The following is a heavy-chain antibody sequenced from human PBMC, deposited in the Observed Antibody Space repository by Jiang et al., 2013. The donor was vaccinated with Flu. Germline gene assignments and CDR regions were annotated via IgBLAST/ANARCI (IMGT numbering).Heavy chain of an antibody. Sequence: SLKISCKASGYTFTNYWIGWVRQMPGKGLEWMGIIYPGDSDTRYSPSFQGQVTISADKSISTAYLQWSSLKASDTAMYYCARLAGRYSSYFGMDVWGQGTTVTVSS. J-gene: IGHJ6*02. CDR2: IYPGDSDT. V-gene: IGHV5-51*01. CDR1: GYTFTNYW. D-gene: IGHD6-13*01. CDR3: ARLAGRYSSYFGMDV.